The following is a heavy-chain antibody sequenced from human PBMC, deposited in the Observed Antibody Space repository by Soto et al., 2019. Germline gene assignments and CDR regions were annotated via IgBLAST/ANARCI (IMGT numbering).Heavy chain of an antibody. D-gene: IGHD3-16*01. V-gene: IGHV4-30-4*01. Sequence: KASETLSRTCTVSGGSISSGDYYWSWIRQPPGKGLEWIGYIYYSGSTYYNPSLKSRVTISVDTSKNQFSLKLSSVTAADTAVYYCAKSGSKFGYYYGMDVWGQGTTVTVSS. CDR2: IYYSGST. CDR1: GGSISSGDYY. J-gene: IGHJ6*02. CDR3: AKSGSKFGYYYGMDV.